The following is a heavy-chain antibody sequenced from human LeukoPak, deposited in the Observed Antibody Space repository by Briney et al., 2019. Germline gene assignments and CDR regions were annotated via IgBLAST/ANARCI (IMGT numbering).Heavy chain of an antibody. V-gene: IGHV3-30*02. CDR2: ISYGGSTK. CDR3: EKAACGGSCCSDYFAY. D-gene: IGHD2-15*01. CDR1: GFIFSSYG. Sequence: GGSLRLSCAASGFIFSSYGLHWVRQAPGKGLECVSFISYGGSTKYYTDSVKGRLTISRDNSKNTLYVQMNSLRAEDTAVYSCEKAACGGSCCSDYFAYWGQGTLVTVSS. J-gene: IGHJ4*02.